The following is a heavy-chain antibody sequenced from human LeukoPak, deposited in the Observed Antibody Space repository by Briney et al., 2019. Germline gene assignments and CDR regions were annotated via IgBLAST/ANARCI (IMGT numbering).Heavy chain of an antibody. D-gene: IGHD1-14*01. V-gene: IGHV3-7*01. CDR3: TRDRTRAEDD. J-gene: IGHJ4*02. CDR1: GFTFSGHW. CDR2: INHGGSDK. Sequence: PGRSLRLSCAASGFTFSGHWMSWVRQAPGKGLEWVANINHGGSDKYYVDSVKGRFTISRDNANNLLYLQMNSLRGKDTAVYYCTRDRTRAEDDWGKGTLVTVSS.